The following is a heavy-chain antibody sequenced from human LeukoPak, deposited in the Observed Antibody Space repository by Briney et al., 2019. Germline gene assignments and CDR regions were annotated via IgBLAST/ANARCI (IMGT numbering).Heavy chain of an antibody. V-gene: IGHV3-30*02. CDR1: GFTFSSYG. CDR2: IRYDGSNK. J-gene: IGHJ4*02. Sequence: PGGSLRLSCAASGFTFSSYGMHWVRQAPGKGLEWVAFIRYDGSNKYYADSVKGRFAISRDNSKNTLYLQMNSLRAEDTAVYYCAKPVWEATAILYYFDYWGQGTLVTVSS. D-gene: IGHD2-21*02. CDR3: AKPVWEATAILYYFDY.